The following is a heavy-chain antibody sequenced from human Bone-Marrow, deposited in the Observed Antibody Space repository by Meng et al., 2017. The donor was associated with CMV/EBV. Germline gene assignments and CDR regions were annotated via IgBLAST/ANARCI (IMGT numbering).Heavy chain of an antibody. CDR2: IRYDGSKK. V-gene: IGHV3-30*02. CDR1: GFTFSSYG. Sequence: GGSLRLSCAASGFTFSSYGMHWVRQAPGKGLEWVAFIRYDGSKKYYADSVKGRFTISRDNSKNTLYLQKNSLRAEDTAVYYDAKDEPYSSSSQISDFRGSYPGGFDYWGQGTLVTVSS. CDR3: AKDEPYSSSSQISDFRGSYPGGFDY. D-gene: IGHD6-6*01. J-gene: IGHJ4*02.